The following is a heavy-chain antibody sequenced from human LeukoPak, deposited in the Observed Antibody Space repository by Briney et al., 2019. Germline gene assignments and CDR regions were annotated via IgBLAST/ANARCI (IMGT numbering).Heavy chain of an antibody. V-gene: IGHV3-23*01. CDR2: ISPSGGIT. J-gene: IGHJ5*02. D-gene: IGHD2-2*01. CDR1: EFSVGSNY. Sequence: GGSLRLSCAASEFSVGSNYMTWVRQAPGKGLEWVSGISPSGGITYYTDSVKGRFTISRDNSKNTQSLQMNSLRAEDSAVYYCAKDLTPQPANAWFDPWGQGTLVTVSS. CDR3: AKDLTPQPANAWFDP.